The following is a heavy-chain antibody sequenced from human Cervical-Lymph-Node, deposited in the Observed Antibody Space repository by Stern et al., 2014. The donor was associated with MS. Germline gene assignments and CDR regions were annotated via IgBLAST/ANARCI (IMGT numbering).Heavy chain of an antibody. CDR3: AKDRRLPALFDY. V-gene: IGHV3-30*18. Sequence: DQLVESGGGVVQPGRSLRLSCAASGFTFSSYGMHWVRQAPGKGLEWVAVISYDGSNKYYADSVKGRFTISRDNSKNTLYLQMNSLRAEDTAVYYCAKDRRLPALFDYWGQGTLVTVSS. CDR2: ISYDGSNK. J-gene: IGHJ4*02. CDR1: GFTFSSYG.